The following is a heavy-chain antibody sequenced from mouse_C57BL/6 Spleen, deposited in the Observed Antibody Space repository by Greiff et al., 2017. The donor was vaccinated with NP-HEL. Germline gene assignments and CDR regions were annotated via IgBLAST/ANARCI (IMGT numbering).Heavy chain of an antibody. CDR1: GYTFTSYW. D-gene: IGHD1-1*01. J-gene: IGHJ3*01. V-gene: IGHV1-55*01. CDR3: ARGGGSSYGDWFAY. CDR2: IYPGSGST. Sequence: QVQLQQPGAELVKPGASVKMSCKASGYTFTSYWITWVKQRPGQGLEWIGDIYPGSGSTNYNEKFKSKATLTVDTSSSTAYMQLSSLTSEDSAVYYCARGGGSSYGDWFAYWGQGTLVTVSA.